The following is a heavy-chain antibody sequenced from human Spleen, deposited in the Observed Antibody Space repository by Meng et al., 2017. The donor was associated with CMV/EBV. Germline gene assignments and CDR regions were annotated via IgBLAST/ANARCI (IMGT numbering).Heavy chain of an antibody. J-gene: IGHJ6*02. CDR1: GITFTTFT. CDR2: ISSTSAYM. D-gene: IGHD3-10*01. CDR3: AIFTGDYYGSGSNYNDYYYYGLDV. Sequence: LSLTCAASGITFTTFTMHWVRQAPGKGLEWVSSISSTSAYMYYADSVKGRFIISRDNAENSLYLQLNSLRADDTAVYYCAIFTGDYYGSGSNYNDYYYYGLDVWGQGTTVTVSS. V-gene: IGHV3-21*01.